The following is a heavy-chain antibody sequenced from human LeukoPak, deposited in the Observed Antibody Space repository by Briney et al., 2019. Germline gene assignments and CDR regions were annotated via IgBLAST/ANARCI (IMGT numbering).Heavy chain of an antibody. CDR3: ARGLSSGWYSYFDY. D-gene: IGHD6-19*01. Sequence: SETLSLTCAVYGGSFSGYYWSWIRQPPGKGLEWIGEINHSGSTNYNPSLKSRVTISVDTSKNQFSLKLSSVTAADTAVYYCARGLSSGWYSYFDYWGQGTLVTVSS. V-gene: IGHV4-34*01. CDR1: GGSFSGYY. J-gene: IGHJ4*02. CDR2: INHSGST.